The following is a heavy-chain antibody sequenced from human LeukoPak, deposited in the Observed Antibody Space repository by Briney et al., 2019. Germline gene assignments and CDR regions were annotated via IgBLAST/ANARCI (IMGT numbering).Heavy chain of an antibody. D-gene: IGHD3-22*01. CDR1: GFTFSGSA. J-gene: IGHJ4*02. CDR3: TIPGGYPQL. V-gene: IGHV3-73*01. Sequence: GGSLRLSCAASGFTFSGSAMRWVRQASGKGLEWVGRIRSKANSYATAYAASVKGRFTISRDDSKNTAYLQMNSLKTEDTAVYYCTIPGGYPQLWGQGTLVTVSS. CDR2: IRSKANSYAT.